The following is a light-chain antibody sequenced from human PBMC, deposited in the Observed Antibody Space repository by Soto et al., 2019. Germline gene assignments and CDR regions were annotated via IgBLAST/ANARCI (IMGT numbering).Light chain of an antibody. Sequence: KDTLSCRASQSVNNYLAWYQQKPGQAPRLLIYDASNRATGIPARFSGSGSGTDFTLTISSLELEEFSVDYCQQRSIGITFGGETKSDIK. CDR2: DAS. J-gene: IGKJ4*01. V-gene: IGKV3-11*01. CDR1: QSVNNY. CDR3: QQRSIGIT.